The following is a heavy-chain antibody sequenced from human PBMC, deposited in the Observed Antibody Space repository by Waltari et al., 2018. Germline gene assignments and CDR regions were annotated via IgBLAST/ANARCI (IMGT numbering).Heavy chain of an antibody. J-gene: IGHJ6*03. V-gene: IGHV3-23*04. D-gene: IGHD6-19*01. CDR2: INPGGSK. CDR3: AKRPAGSLNYYMDV. Sequence: EVQLVESGGGLVQPGGSLGLSCAASGFTFSSCAMSWVRQAPGRGLEWVSTINPGGSKGYADSVKGRFTISRDNSKNTLYVQMNSLRAEDTAIYYCAKRPAGSLNYYMDVWGKGTTVTVSS. CDR1: GFTFSSCA.